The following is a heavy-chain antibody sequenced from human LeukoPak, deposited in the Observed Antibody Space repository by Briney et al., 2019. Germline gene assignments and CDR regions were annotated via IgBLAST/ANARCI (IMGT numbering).Heavy chain of an antibody. CDR2: INSDGSST. J-gene: IGHJ3*02. CDR3: ARAVRVSSGWNSGGAFDI. CDR1: GFTFSSYW. V-gene: IGHV3-74*01. Sequence: PGGSLRLSCAASGFTFSSYWMHWVRQAPGKGLVWVSRINSDGSSTSYADSVKGRFTISRDNAKNTLYLQMNSLRAEDTAVYYCARAVRVSSGWNSGGAFDIWGQGTMVTVSS. D-gene: IGHD6-19*01.